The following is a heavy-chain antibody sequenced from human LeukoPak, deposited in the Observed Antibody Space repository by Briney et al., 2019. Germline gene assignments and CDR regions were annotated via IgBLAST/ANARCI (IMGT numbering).Heavy chain of an antibody. CDR3: AKGIYDMDV. J-gene: IGHJ6*02. CDR2: ISPSGDRT. CDR1: GFTFSGYA. V-gene: IGHV3-23*01. Sequence: PGGSLRLSCAASGFTFSGYAMTWVRQAPGKRLNWVSTISPSGDRTYYADSVKGRFTISRDNSKNTLYLQMNSLRAEDTAVYFCAKGIYDMDVWGQGTTVTVSS.